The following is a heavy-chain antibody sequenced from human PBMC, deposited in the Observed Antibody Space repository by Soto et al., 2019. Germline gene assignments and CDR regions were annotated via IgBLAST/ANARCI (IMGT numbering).Heavy chain of an antibody. V-gene: IGHV4-39*01. J-gene: IGHJ6*02. D-gene: IGHD3-10*01. Sequence: QLQLQESGPGLGKPSETLSLTCTVSGGSISSSSYYCGLIRQPPGKVLEWIGSIYYSGSTYYNPSLKSRVTISVATSKNQFYQQLSSVTAAYTAVYYCARRVNGSCKYYYYYYGMDVWGQVTTVTVAS. CDR2: IYYSGST. CDR1: GGSISSSSYY. CDR3: ARRVNGSCKYYYYYYGMDV.